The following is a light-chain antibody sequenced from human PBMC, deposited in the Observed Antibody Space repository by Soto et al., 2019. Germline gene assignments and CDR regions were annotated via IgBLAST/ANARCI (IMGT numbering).Light chain of an antibody. CDR2: GTS. V-gene: IGKV3-20*01. CDR1: QSVSSSY. J-gene: IGKJ1*01. Sequence: ESVLTQSPGTLSLSPGERATLSCRASQSVSSSYLAWYQQKPGQAPRLLIYGTSSRATGIPDRFSGSGSGTEFTLTISRLEPEDFAVYYCQQYGSSPETFCQGTKVEIK. CDR3: QQYGSSPET.